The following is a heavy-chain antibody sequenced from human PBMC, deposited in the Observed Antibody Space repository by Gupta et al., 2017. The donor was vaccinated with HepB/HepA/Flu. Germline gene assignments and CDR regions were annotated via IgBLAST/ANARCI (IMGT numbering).Heavy chain of an antibody. Sequence: QVQLQQWGAGLLKPSETLSLTCAVYGGSFSGYYWSWIRQPPGKGLEWIGEINHSGSTNYNPSLKSRVTISVDTSKNQFSLKLSSVTAADTAVYYCARPINWGSFDYWGQGTLVTVSS. D-gene: IGHD7-27*01. V-gene: IGHV4-34*01. CDR2: INHSGST. J-gene: IGHJ4*02. CDR1: GGSFSGYY. CDR3: ARPINWGSFDY.